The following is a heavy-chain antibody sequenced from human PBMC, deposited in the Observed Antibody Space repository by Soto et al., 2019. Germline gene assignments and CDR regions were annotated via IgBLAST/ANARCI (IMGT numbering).Heavy chain of an antibody. D-gene: IGHD5-12*01. CDR3: ARARIRGYSGSDRPDPYYYYYGMDV. CDR1: GYTFTGYY. V-gene: IGHV1-2*02. J-gene: IGHJ6*02. CDR2: INPNSGGT. Sequence: ASVKVSCKASGYTFTGYYMHWVRQAPGQGLEWMGWINPNSGGTNYAQKFQGRVTMTRDTSISTAYMELSRLRSDDTAVYYCARARIRGYSGSDRPDPYYYYYGMDVWGQGTKVTVYS.